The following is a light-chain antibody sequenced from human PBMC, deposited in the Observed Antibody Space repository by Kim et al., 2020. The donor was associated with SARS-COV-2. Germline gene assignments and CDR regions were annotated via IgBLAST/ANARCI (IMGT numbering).Light chain of an antibody. V-gene: IGKV1-5*03. CDR1: KSISWW. Sequence: EIVMTSCRANKSISWWFSWYQQKPRTAPNLLNYKASTLKTGVPSRFSSSASGTEFTLTISRLHPDYFATYCCQQYSSYSTFGRGTKVDIK. J-gene: IGKJ1*01. CDR2: KAS. CDR3: QQYSSYST.